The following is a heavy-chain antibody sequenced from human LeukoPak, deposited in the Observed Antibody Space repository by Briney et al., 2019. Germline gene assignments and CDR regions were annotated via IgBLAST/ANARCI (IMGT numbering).Heavy chain of an antibody. Sequence: PGGSLKLSCAASGFSFSSYAMSWVRQAPGKGLEWVSSISGSGDNTYYAESVKGRFTISRDNSKNTLFLQMNGLRAEDTAVFYYAKRSGYTTGWFFDFWGQGTLVTVSS. CDR1: GFSFSSYA. J-gene: IGHJ4*02. CDR2: ISGSGDNT. V-gene: IGHV3-23*01. CDR3: AKRSGYTTGWFFDF. D-gene: IGHD6-19*01.